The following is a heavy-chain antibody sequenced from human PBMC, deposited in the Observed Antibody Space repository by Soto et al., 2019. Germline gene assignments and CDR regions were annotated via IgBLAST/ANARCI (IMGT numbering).Heavy chain of an antibody. D-gene: IGHD3-9*01. Sequence: LRLSCVASGFTFSGYAMSWVRQAPGKGLQWVSAIRDTGGYTYYADSVKGRFTISRDNSKSTLFLQMDSLTADDSALYYCAKPSQEMSTGYYPFDHVGQGTL. CDR2: IRDTGGYT. V-gene: IGHV3-23*01. CDR3: AKPSQEMSTGYYPFDH. CDR1: GFTFSGYA. J-gene: IGHJ4*02.